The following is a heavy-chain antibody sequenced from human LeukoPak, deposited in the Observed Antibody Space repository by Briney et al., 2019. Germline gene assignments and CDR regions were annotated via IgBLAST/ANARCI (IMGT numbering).Heavy chain of an antibody. Sequence: GGSLRLSCAASGFTFSNAWMSWVRQAPGKGLEWVGRIKSKTDGGTTDYAAPVKGRFTISRDDSKNTLYLQMNSLKTEDTAVYYCTTADLGSGWYEYELPFDYWGQGTLVTVSS. D-gene: IGHD6-19*01. J-gene: IGHJ4*02. CDR3: TTADLGSGWYEYELPFDY. CDR2: IKSKTDGGTT. CDR1: GFTFSNAW. V-gene: IGHV3-15*01.